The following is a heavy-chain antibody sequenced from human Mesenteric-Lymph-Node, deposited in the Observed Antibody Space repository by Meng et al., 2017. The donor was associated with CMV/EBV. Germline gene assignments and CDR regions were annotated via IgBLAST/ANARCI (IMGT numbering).Heavy chain of an antibody. V-gene: IGHV3-74*01. CDR2: ISSDGSST. CDR3: ARGTGTTGYFDY. CDR1: GFTFSNYW. Sequence: GESLKISCAASGFTFSNYWMHWVRQAPGKGLVWVSRISSDGSSTNYADSVKGRFTISRDNAKNTLYLQVNSLGADDTAVYYCARGTGTTGYFDYWGQGNLVTVSS. D-gene: IGHD1-7*01. J-gene: IGHJ4*02.